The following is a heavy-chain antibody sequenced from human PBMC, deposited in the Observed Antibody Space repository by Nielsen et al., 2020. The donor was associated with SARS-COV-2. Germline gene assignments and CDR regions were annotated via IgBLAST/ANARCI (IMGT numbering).Heavy chain of an antibody. V-gene: IGHV3-30*18. CDR3: AKDSSHHGSGTYMVFFDH. Sequence: WICQPPGKGLEWVAVISYDGSNNYYVDSVKGRFTISRDNFKNTVYLQMNSLRAEDTAVYYCAKDSSHHGSGTYMVFFDHWGQGSLVTVSS. CDR2: ISYDGSNN. D-gene: IGHD3-10*01. J-gene: IGHJ4*02.